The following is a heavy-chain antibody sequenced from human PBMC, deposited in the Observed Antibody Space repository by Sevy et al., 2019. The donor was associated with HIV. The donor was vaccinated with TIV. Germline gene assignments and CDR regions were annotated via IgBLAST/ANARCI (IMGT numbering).Heavy chain of an antibody. CDR2: IKEDGSEM. V-gene: IGHV3-7*01. J-gene: IGHJ6*02. Sequence: GGSLRLSCAASGFTFSTYWMSWVRQAPGKGLEWVANIKEDGSEMYYVGSVKGRYTISRDNAQKSLSLQMNSLRDEDTAVYYCARGWYRSSSYLNYGMDVWGQRTTVTVSS. CDR3: ARGWYRSSSYLNYGMDV. D-gene: IGHD6-13*01. CDR1: GFTFSTYW.